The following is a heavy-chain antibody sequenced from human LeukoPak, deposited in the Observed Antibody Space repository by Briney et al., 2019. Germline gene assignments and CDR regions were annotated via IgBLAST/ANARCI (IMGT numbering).Heavy chain of an antibody. CDR2: ISGSGVST. D-gene: IGHD5-12*01. CDR3: AKDRVATPWDYYYGMDV. CDR1: GFTFSSYA. Sequence: GGSLRLSCAASGFTFSSYAMSWVRQAPGKGLEWVSAISGSGVSTYYADSVKGRFTISRDNSKNTLYLQMNSLRAEDTAVYYCAKDRVATPWDYYYGMDVWGQGTTVTVSS. J-gene: IGHJ6*02. V-gene: IGHV3-23*01.